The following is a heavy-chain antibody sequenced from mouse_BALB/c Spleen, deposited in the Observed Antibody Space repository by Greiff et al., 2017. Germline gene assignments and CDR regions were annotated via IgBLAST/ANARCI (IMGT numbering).Heavy chain of an antibody. V-gene: IGHV1-9*01. D-gene: IGHD3-1*01. J-gene: IGHJ4*01. Sequence: QVHVKQSGAELMKPGASVKISCKATGYTFSSYWIEWVKQRPGHGLEWVGEILPGSGSTNYNEKFKGKATFTADTSSNTAYMQLSSLTSEDSAVYYCARRQLGLRAMDYWGQGTSVTVSS. CDR2: ILPGSGST. CDR3: ARRQLGLRAMDY. CDR1: GYTFSSYW.